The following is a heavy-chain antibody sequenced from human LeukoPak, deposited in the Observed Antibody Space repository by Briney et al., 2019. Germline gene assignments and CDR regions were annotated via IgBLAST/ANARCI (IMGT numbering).Heavy chain of an antibody. CDR2: IRSEGEII. Sequence: GGSLRLSCAASGFGFESPMNWVRQAPGKGLECISHIRSEGEIIKYADSVKGRFTISRDNAKKSLYLQMNSLRAEDTAVYYCARGGYDYSQPAFDIWGQGTMVTVSS. J-gene: IGHJ3*02. CDR3: ARGGYDYSQPAFDI. V-gene: IGHV3-48*01. D-gene: IGHD5-12*01. CDR1: GFGFESP.